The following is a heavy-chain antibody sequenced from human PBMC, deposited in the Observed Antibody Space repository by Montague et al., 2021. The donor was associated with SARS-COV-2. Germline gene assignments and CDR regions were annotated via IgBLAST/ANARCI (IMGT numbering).Heavy chain of an antibody. Sequence: SLRLSCAASGFTVSSNYMSWVRQAPGKGLEWVSVIYSGGSTYYAXSVKGRFTISRHNSKNTLYLQMNGLRAEDTAVYYCARGNDDYVWGSLGPFDPWGQGTLVTVSS. CDR3: ARGNDDYVWGSLGPFDP. CDR2: IYSGGST. V-gene: IGHV3-53*04. D-gene: IGHD3-16*01. CDR1: GFTVSSNY. J-gene: IGHJ5*02.